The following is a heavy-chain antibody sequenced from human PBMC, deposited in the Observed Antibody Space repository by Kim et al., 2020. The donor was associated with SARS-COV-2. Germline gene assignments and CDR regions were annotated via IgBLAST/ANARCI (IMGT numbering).Heavy chain of an antibody. J-gene: IGHJ4*02. V-gene: IGHV4-34*01. CDR1: GGSFSGYY. CDR2: INHSGST. Sequence: SETLSLTCAVYGGSFSGYYWSWIRQPPGKGLEWIGEINHSGSTNYNPSLKSRVTISVDTSKNQFSLKLSSVTAADTAVYYCARGYSSSWYSRGSVNFDYWGQGTLVTVSS. CDR3: ARGYSSSWYSRGSVNFDY. D-gene: IGHD6-13*01.